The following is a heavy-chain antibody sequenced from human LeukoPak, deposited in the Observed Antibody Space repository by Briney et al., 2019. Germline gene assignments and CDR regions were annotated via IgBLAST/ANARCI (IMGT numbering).Heavy chain of an antibody. CDR2: IHYSGST. V-gene: IGHV4-59*12. D-gene: IGHD2-15*01. J-gene: IGHJ4*02. CDR1: GGSISNYY. Sequence: SETLSLTCTVSGGSISNYYWSWIRQPPGKGLEWIGYIHYSGSTNYNPSLKSRVTISVDTSKNQFSLKLSSVTAADTAVYYCASACSGGSCPGVWGQGTLVTVSS. CDR3: ASACSGGSCPGV.